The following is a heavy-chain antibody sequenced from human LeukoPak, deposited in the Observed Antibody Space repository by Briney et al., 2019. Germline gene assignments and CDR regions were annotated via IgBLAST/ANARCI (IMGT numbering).Heavy chain of an antibody. Sequence: PGGSLRLSCAASGFTFDDYAMHWVRQAPGKGLEWVSGISWNSGSIGYADSVKGRFTISRDNAKNSLYLQMNSLRAEDMALYYCAKDISSNYHYYYMDVWGKGTTVTVSS. J-gene: IGHJ6*03. CDR2: ISWNSGSI. D-gene: IGHD6-19*01. V-gene: IGHV3-9*03. CDR3: AKDISSNYHYYYMDV. CDR1: GFTFDDYA.